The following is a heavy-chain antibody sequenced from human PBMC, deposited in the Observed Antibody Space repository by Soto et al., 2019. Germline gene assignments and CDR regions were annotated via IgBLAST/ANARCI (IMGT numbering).Heavy chain of an antibody. J-gene: IGHJ6*02. CDR2: IWYDGSNK. V-gene: IGHV3-33*01. CDR3: ARDRVATRGPYYYYGMDV. D-gene: IGHD5-12*01. CDR1: GFTFSSYG. Sequence: GGSLRLSCAASGFTFSSYGMHWVRQAPGKGLEWVAVIWYDGSNKYYADSVKGRFTISRDNSKNTLYLQMNSLRAEDTAVYSCARDRVATRGPYYYYGMDVWGQGTTVTVSS.